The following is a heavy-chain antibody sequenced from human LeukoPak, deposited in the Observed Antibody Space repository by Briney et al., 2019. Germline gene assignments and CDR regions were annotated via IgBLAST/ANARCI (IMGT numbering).Heavy chain of an antibody. CDR2: IYTSGST. Sequence: KPSETLSLTCTVSGGSISSYYWSWIRQPAGKGLEWIGRIYTSGSTNYNPSLKSRVTMSVDTSKDQFSLKLSSVTAADTAVYYCARAKFSTYYPQGFYFDYWGQGTLVTVSS. CDR3: ARAKFSTYYPQGFYFDY. D-gene: IGHD3-10*01. V-gene: IGHV4-4*07. J-gene: IGHJ4*02. CDR1: GGSISSYY.